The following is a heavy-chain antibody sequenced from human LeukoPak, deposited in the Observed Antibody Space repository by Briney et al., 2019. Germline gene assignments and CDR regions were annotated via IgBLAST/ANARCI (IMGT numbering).Heavy chain of an antibody. V-gene: IGHV4-4*07. CDR2: IYTSGST. Sequence: SETLSLTCTVSGGSISSYYWSWIRQPAGKGLEWIGRIYTSGSTNYNPSLKSRVTVSVDTCQNQFSLKLTSVPAATRAAYYCASVNSRGWPDRDWGQGTLVTVSS. J-gene: IGHJ4*02. D-gene: IGHD6-19*01. CDR1: GGSISSYY. CDR3: ASVNSRGWPDRD.